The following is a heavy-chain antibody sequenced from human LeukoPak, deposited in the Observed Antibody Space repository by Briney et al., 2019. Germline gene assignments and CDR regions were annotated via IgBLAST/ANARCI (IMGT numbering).Heavy chain of an antibody. D-gene: IGHD6-19*01. J-gene: IGHJ3*02. CDR3: ARGRNWAVAGTGAFDI. CDR2: IGTAGDT. Sequence: PGGSLRLSCAASGFTFSSYDMHWVRHATGKGLEWVSSIGTAGDTYYPGSVKGRFTISRENAKNSLYLQINSLRAGDTAVYDCARGRNWAVAGTGAFDIWGQGTMVTVSS. V-gene: IGHV3-13*01. CDR1: GFTFSSYD.